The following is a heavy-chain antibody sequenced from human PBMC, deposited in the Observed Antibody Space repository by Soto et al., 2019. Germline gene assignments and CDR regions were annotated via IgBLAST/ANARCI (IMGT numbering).Heavy chain of an antibody. V-gene: IGHV1-69*13. D-gene: IGHD3-10*01. CDR3: AREGQDMATVRFDY. CDR1: GGTSSVFP. Sequence: SVKVPCKSSGGTSSVFPISWVRQAPRQGLEWMGGIIPIFGTTNYAQKFQGRLTITADASTSTVYMELSGLKPEDTAMYYCAREGQDMATVRFDYWGQGTLVTVSS. CDR2: IIPIFGTT. J-gene: IGHJ4*02.